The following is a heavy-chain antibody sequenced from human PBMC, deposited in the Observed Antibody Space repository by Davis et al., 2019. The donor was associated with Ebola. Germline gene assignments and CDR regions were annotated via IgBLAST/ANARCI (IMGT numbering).Heavy chain of an antibody. D-gene: IGHD1-26*01. CDR1: GFTFSSYA. J-gene: IGHJ4*02. CDR3: ARYSGTYRDY. V-gene: IGHV3-21*01. Sequence: GESLKISCAASGFTFSSYAMSWVRQAPGKGLEWVSSISSSSSFSFYADSVKGRFAISRDNAKKSLYLQMNSLRVEDTAVYYCARYSGTYRDYWGQGTLVTVSS. CDR2: ISSSSSFS.